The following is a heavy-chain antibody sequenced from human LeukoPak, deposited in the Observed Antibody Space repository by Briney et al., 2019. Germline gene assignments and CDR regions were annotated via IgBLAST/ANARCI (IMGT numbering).Heavy chain of an antibody. Sequence: GGSLRLSCAASGFTFSSYGMHWVRQAPGKGLEWVAVISYDGSNKYYADSVKGRFTISRDNSKNTLYLQMNSLRAEDTAVYYCARRPNPYDSSSSSEYFHHWGQGTLVTVSS. CDR2: ISYDGSNK. V-gene: IGHV3-30*03. CDR3: ARRPNPYDSSSSSEYFHH. CDR1: GFTFSSYG. J-gene: IGHJ1*01. D-gene: IGHD3-22*01.